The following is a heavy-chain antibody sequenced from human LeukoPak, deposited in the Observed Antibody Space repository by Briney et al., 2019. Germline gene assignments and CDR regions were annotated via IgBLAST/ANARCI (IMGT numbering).Heavy chain of an antibody. J-gene: IGHJ4*02. Sequence: PEGSLRLSCAASGFTVSSYMSWVRQAPGKGLEWVSVIYDGGNTNYADSVKGRFTISRDTSKNTLFLQMNSLRAEDTGVYYCVGATRWLAYDYWGQGTLVTVSS. CDR1: GFTVSSY. D-gene: IGHD6-19*01. V-gene: IGHV3-53*01. CDR3: VGATRWLAYDY. CDR2: IYDGGNT.